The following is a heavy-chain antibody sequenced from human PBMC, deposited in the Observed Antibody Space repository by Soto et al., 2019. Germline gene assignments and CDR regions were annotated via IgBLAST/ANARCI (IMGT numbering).Heavy chain of an antibody. D-gene: IGHD2-21*02. Sequence: QVQLVQSGAEVKKPGSSVKVSCKASGGTFSSYAISWVRQAPGQGLEWMGGIIPIFGTANYAQKFQGRVTITGDEPTRTAYRGLSSLRFGDAAVYYCARDICPHMYCGGDCYSGWGQEPLVTVSS. CDR1: GGTFSSYA. CDR3: ARDICPHMYCGGDCYSG. CDR2: IIPIFGTA. J-gene: IGHJ4*02. V-gene: IGHV1-69*01.